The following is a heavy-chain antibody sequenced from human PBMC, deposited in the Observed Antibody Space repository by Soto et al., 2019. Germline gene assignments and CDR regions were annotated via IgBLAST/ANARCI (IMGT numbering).Heavy chain of an antibody. CDR3: ARGLGTNGLDV. Sequence: QVQLLQSGAEGKKPGASVKVSCKASGYKFTTYGITWVRQAPGQGLEWRGGISTYNGNTDYAQNLQDRVTMTTETSTSTAYLEVRSLTSDDTAVYFCARGLGTNGLDVWGQGTTVTVSS. D-gene: IGHD7-27*01. CDR2: ISTYNGNT. V-gene: IGHV1-18*04. CDR1: GYKFTTYG. J-gene: IGHJ6*02.